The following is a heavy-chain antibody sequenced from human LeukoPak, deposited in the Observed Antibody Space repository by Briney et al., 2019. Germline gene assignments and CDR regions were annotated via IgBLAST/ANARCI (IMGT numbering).Heavy chain of an antibody. V-gene: IGHV3-74*01. Sequence: PGGSLRLSCAASGFTFSSYWMHWVCQAPGKGLVWVSRINSDGSSTSYADSVKGRFTISRDNAKNTLYLQMNSLRAEDTAVYYCARAPYNWNYGAFDYWGQGTLVTVSS. D-gene: IGHD1-7*01. CDR2: INSDGSST. CDR1: GFTFSSYW. J-gene: IGHJ4*02. CDR3: ARAPYNWNYGAFDY.